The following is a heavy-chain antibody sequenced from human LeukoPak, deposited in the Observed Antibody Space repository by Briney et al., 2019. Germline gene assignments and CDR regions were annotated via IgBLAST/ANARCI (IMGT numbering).Heavy chain of an antibody. J-gene: IGHJ4*02. CDR1: GYTLTELS. CDR3: ATVFKGSAAGDY. V-gene: IGHV1-24*01. CDR2: FDPEDGET. D-gene: IGHD6-13*01. Sequence: ASVKVSRKVSGYTLTELSMHWVRQAPGKGLEWMGGFDPEDGETIYAQKFQGRVTMTEDTSTDTDYMELSSLRSEDTAVYYCATVFKGSAAGDYWGQGTLVTVSS.